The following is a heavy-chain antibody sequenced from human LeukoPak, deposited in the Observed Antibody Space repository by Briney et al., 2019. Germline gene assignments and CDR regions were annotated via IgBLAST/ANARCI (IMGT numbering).Heavy chain of an antibody. J-gene: IGHJ3*02. CDR1: GGTFSSYA. CDR2: INPIFGTA. Sequence: SVKVSCKASGGTFSSYAISWVRQAPGQGLEWMGGINPIFGTANYAQKFQGRVTITADKSTSTAYMELSSLRSEDTAVYYCARETDYGSGSSLRRRDAFDIWGQGTMVTVSS. CDR3: ARETDYGSGSSLRRRDAFDI. D-gene: IGHD3-10*01. V-gene: IGHV1-69*06.